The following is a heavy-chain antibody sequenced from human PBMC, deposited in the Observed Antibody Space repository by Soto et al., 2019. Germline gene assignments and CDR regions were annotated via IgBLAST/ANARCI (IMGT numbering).Heavy chain of an antibody. V-gene: IGHV3-30*18. D-gene: IGHD5-12*01. CDR3: AKVRNSGYDWVGYYYYYGMDV. CDR2: ISYDGSNK. Sequence: PGGSLRLSCAASGFTFSSYGMHWVRQAPGKGLEWVAVISYDGSNKYYADSVKGRFTISRDNSKNTLYLQMNSLRAEDTAVYYFAKVRNSGYDWVGYYYYYGMDVWGQGTTVTVSS. J-gene: IGHJ6*02. CDR1: GFTFSSYG.